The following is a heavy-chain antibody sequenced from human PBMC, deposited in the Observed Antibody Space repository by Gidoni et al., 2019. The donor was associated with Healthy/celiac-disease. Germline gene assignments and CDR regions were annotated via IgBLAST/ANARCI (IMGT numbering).Heavy chain of an antibody. CDR2: IYSGGST. CDR1: GFTVSSNY. D-gene: IGHD1-26*01. Sequence: EVQLVESGGGLVQPGGSLRLSCAASGFTVSSNYMSWVRQAPGKGLEWVSVIYSGGSTYYADSVKGRFTISRDNSKNTLYLQMNSLRAEDTAVYYCARGSGSYPHGMDVWGQGTTVTVSS. V-gene: IGHV3-66*02. J-gene: IGHJ6*02. CDR3: ARGSGSYPHGMDV.